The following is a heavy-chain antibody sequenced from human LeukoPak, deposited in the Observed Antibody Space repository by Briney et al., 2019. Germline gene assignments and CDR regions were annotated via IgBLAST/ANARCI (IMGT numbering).Heavy chain of an antibody. V-gene: IGHV3-7*01. D-gene: IGHD6-19*01. J-gene: IGHJ6*02. CDR2: IKQDGSEK. CDR3: AGGPVAGNYYYYGMDV. Sequence: GGSLRLSCAASGFTFSSYWMSWVRQAPGKGLEWVANIKQDGSEKYYVDSVKGRFTISRDNSKNSLYLQMNSLRAEDTAVYYCAGGPVAGNYYYYGMDVWGQGTTVTVSS. CDR1: GFTFSSYW.